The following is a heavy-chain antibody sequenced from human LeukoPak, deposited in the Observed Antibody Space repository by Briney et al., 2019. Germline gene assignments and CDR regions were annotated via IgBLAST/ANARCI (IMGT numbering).Heavy chain of an antibody. V-gene: IGHV1-46*01. D-gene: IGHD1-26*01. J-gene: IGHJ4*02. CDR3: ARDQVWLSSIVGATNSFDY. Sequence: ASVKVSCKASGYTFTSYYMHWVRQAPGQGLEWMGIINPSGGSTSYAQKFQGRVTMTRDMSTSTVYMELRSLRSDDTAVYYCARDQVWLSSIVGATNSFDYWGQGTLVTVSS. CDR1: GYTFTSYY. CDR2: INPSGGST.